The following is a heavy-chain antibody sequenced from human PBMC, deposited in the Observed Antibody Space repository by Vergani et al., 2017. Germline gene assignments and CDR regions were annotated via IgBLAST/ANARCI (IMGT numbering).Heavy chain of an antibody. D-gene: IGHD6-13*01. CDR2: INHSGST. Sequence: QVQLQQWGAGLLKPSETLSLTCAVYGGSFSGYYWSWIRQPPGKGLEWIGEINHSGSTNYNPSLKSRVTMSVDTSKNQFSLKLSSVTAADTAVYYCARDNSSWYSYYFDYWGQGTLVTVSS. CDR1: GGSFSGYY. V-gene: IGHV4-34*01. CDR3: ARDNSSWYSYYFDY. J-gene: IGHJ4*02.